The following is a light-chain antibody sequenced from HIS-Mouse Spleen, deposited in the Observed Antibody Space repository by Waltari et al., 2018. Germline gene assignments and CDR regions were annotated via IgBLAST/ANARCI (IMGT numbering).Light chain of an antibody. CDR3: QQRSNWPHT. CDR2: DAS. CDR1: QSVSSY. Sequence: EIVLTQSPATLSLSPGESSTLSCRASQSVSSYLAWYQQKPGQAPRLLIYDASNRATGIPARFSGSGSGTDFTLTISSLEPEDFAVYYCQQRSNWPHTFGQGTKLEIK. V-gene: IGKV3-11*01. J-gene: IGKJ2*01.